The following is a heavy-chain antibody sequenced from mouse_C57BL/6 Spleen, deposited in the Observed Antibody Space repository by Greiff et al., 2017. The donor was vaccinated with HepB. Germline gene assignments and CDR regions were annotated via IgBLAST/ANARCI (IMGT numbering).Heavy chain of an antibody. V-gene: IGHV14-4*01. D-gene: IGHD2-4*01. CDR3: TTGDYDEEAWFAY. Sequence: VQLKQSGAELVRPGASVKLSCTASGFNIKDDYMHWVKQRPEQGLEWIGWIDPENGDTEYASKFQGKATITADTSSNTAYLQLSSLTSEDTAVDYCTTGDYDEEAWFAYWGQGTLVTVSA. CDR1: GFNIKDDY. J-gene: IGHJ3*01. CDR2: IDPENGDT.